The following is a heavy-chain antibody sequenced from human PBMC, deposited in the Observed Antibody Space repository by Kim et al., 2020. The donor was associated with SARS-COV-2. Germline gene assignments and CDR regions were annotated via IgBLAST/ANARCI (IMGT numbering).Heavy chain of an antibody. V-gene: IGHV4-30-2*04. D-gene: IGHD6-19*01. J-gene: IGHJ4*02. Sequence: SYNPSLKSRVTISVDTSKNQFSLKLSSVTAADTAVYYCARDPDSSGWYDNWGQGTLVTVSS. CDR3: ARDPDSSGWYDN.